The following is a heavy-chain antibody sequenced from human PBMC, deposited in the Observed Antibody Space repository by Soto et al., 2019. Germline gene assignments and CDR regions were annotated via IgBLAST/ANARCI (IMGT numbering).Heavy chain of an antibody. D-gene: IGHD3-22*01. CDR2: MSGDGRT. J-gene: IGHJ4*02. V-gene: IGHV3-23*01. Sequence: GGSLRLSCVVSGFTFSEYGMHWVRQAPGKGLEWLSVMSGDGRTRYALSVTGRFTISRDNSKNTLYLQMRSLRAEDAAAYYCVKWHTSNFDSLPFTGFDFWGQGTQVTVSS. CDR3: VKWHTSNFDSLPFTGFDF. CDR1: GFTFSEYG.